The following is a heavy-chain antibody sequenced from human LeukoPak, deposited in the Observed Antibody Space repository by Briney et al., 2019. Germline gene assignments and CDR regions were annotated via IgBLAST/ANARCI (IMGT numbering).Heavy chain of an antibody. V-gene: IGHV4-59*01. J-gene: IGHJ3*02. CDR1: GGSISSYY. CDR3: AREKDVAFDI. Sequence: SETLSLTCTVSGGSISSYYWNWIRQSPGKGLEWVGYIYYSGSTNYNPSLKSRVTISVDTSKNQFSLKLSSVTAADTAVYYCAREKDVAFDIWGRGTMVSVSS. CDR2: IYYSGST.